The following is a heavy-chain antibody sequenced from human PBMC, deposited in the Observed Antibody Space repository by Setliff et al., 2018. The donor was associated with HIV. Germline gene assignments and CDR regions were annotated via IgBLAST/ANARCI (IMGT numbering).Heavy chain of an antibody. CDR1: GGSVSNYY. D-gene: IGHD3-22*01. V-gene: IGHV4-4*07. CDR2: INTTGTT. Sequence: SETLSLTCTVSGGSVSNYYWTWIRQSAGKGLEWIGHINTTGTTKYNPSLKSRVTISVDTSKNQFSVRLSSVSAADTAVYFCARHVARFDYDTGGYYVSHFDYWGQGTQVTVSS. CDR3: ARHVARFDYDTGGYYVSHFDY. J-gene: IGHJ4*02.